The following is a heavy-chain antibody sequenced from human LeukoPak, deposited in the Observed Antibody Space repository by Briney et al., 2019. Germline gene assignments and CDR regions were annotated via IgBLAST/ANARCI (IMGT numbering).Heavy chain of an antibody. J-gene: IGHJ4*02. CDR3: ARESPFGARPNYDILTGHYAFDY. CDR1: GGTFSSYA. CDR2: IIPIFGTA. Sequence: GASVKVSCKASGGTFSSYAISWVRQAPGQGLEWMGGIIPIFGTANYAQKFQGRVTITADESTSTAYMELSSLRSEDTAVYYCARESPFGARPNYDILTGHYAFDYWGQGTLVTVSS. V-gene: IGHV1-69*13. D-gene: IGHD3-9*01.